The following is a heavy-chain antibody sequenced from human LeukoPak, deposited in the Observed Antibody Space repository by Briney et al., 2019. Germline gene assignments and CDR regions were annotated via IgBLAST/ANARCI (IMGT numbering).Heavy chain of an antibody. J-gene: IGHJ4*02. V-gene: IGHV5-51*01. D-gene: IGHD2-21*02. CDR3: ARCAVGGGDCYYYFDY. CDR1: GYRFTSYW. Sequence: GESLKISCKGSGYRFTSYWIGWVRQRPGKGLEWMGNIYPGDSDTRYSPSFQGQVTISADKSISTAYLQWSSLKASDTAMYYCARCAVGGGDCYYYFDYWAQGTLVTVPS. CDR2: IYPGDSDT.